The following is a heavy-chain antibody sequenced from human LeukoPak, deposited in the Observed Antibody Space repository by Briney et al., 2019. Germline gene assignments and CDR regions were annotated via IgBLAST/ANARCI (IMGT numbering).Heavy chain of an antibody. J-gene: IGHJ6*03. CDR2: ISSSGSTI. V-gene: IGHV3-11*04. Sequence: GGSLRLSCAASGFTFSDYYMSWIRQAPGKGLEWVSYISSSGSTIYYADSVKGRFTISRDNAKNSLYLQMNSLRAEDTAVYYCARDRYDFWSGYYENYYYYYYMDVWGKGTTVTVSS. CDR1: GFTFSDYY. CDR3: ARDRYDFWSGYYENYYYYYYMDV. D-gene: IGHD3-3*01.